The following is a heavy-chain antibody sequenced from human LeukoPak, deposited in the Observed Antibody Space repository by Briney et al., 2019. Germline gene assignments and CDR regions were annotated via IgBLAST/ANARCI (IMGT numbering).Heavy chain of an antibody. Sequence: GGSLRLSCAGSGFTFNTYIMNWVRQAPGKGLEWISYITSSSRITYYADSVKGRFTISRDNAKNSLYLQMDSLRDEDTALYYCARSSGYYLVSDAFDIWGQGTMVTVSS. V-gene: IGHV3-48*02. CDR3: ARSSGYYLVSDAFDI. J-gene: IGHJ3*02. CDR1: GFTFNTYI. D-gene: IGHD3-22*01. CDR2: ITSSSRIT.